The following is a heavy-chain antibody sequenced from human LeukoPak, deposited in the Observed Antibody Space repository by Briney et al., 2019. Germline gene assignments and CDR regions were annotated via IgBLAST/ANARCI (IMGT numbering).Heavy chain of an antibody. CDR2: INHSGST. CDR1: GGPFSGYY. D-gene: IGHD6-19*01. J-gene: IGHJ4*02. Sequence: SETLSLTCAVYGGPFSGYYWSWIRQPPGKGLEWIGEINHSGSTNYNPSLKSRVTISVDTSKNQFSLKLSSVTAADTAVYYCARGRPAVVDYWGQGTLVTVSS. V-gene: IGHV4-34*01. CDR3: ARGRPAVVDY.